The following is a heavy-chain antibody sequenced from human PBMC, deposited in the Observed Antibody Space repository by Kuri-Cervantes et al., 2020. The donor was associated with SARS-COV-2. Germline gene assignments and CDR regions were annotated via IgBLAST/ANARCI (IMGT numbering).Heavy chain of an antibody. J-gene: IGHJ6*02. V-gene: IGHV3-23*01. CDR1: GFTFSSYA. Sequence: GESLKISCAASGFTFSSYAMSWVRQAPGKGLEWVSAISGSGGSTYYADSVKGRFTISRDNSKNYLYLQMTSLRAEDTAGYYCAKADWANYSYYYGMDVWGQGTTVTVSS. D-gene: IGHD3-9*01. CDR2: ISGSGGST. CDR3: AKADWANYSYYYGMDV.